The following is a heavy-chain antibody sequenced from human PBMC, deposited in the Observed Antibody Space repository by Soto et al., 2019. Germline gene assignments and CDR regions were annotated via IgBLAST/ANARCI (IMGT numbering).Heavy chain of an antibody. J-gene: IGHJ4*02. Sequence: PVGSLRLSCAASGFTFSNACMNWVRQAPGKGLEWVGRIKSKTDGGTTDYAAPVKGRFTISRDDSKNTLYLQMNSLKTEDTAVYYCTTDWNDSSGYSEYYFDYLGQGTLVTVSS. CDR3: TTDWNDSSGYSEYYFDY. CDR2: IKSKTDGGTT. V-gene: IGHV3-15*07. D-gene: IGHD3-22*01. CDR1: GFTFSNAC.